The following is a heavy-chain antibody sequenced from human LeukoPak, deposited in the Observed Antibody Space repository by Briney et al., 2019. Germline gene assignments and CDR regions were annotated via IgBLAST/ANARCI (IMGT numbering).Heavy chain of an antibody. Sequence: ASVKVSCKVSGYTLTELSMHWVRQAPGKGLEWMGGFDPEDGETIYAQKFQGRVTMTEDTSTDTAYMELSSLRSEDTAVYYCATEPRCFDWPNLYYWGQGTLVTVSS. D-gene: IGHD3-9*01. J-gene: IGHJ4*02. CDR1: GYTLTELS. CDR3: ATEPRCFDWPNLYY. V-gene: IGHV1-24*01. CDR2: FDPEDGET.